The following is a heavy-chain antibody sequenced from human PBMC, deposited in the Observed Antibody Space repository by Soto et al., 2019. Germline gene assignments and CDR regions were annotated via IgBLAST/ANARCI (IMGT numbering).Heavy chain of an antibody. CDR3: AKTLYYYDSSGYQ. CDR1: GFTFSSYA. D-gene: IGHD3-22*01. J-gene: IGHJ4*02. V-gene: IGHV3-30-3*02. CDR2: ISYDGSNK. Sequence: PGGSLRLSCAASGFTFSSYAMHWVRQAPGKGLEWVAVISYDGSNKYYADSVKGRFTISRDNSKNTLYLQMNSLRAEDTAVYYCAKTLYYYDSSGYQWGQGTLVTVSS.